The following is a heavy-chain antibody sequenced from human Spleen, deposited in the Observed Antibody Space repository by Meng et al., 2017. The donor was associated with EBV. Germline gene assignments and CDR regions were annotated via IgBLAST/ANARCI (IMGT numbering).Heavy chain of an antibody. Sequence: PQESGPGLVKPSEPLSFTCVSSGASITSTNGWSWVRQHPGKGLEWIGETHHGGNTNYNTSLQSRVTISVDKSKSQFSLQLTSVTAADTALYYCASHLVTPGTRGFDHWGPGILVTVSS. CDR1: GASITSTNG. CDR2: THHGGNT. CDR3: ASHLVTPGTRGFDH. D-gene: IGHD6-13*01. J-gene: IGHJ4*02. V-gene: IGHV4-4*02.